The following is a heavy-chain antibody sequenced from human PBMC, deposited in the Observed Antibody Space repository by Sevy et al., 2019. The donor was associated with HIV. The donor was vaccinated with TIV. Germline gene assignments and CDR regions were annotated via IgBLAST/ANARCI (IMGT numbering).Heavy chain of an antibody. J-gene: IGHJ4*01. CDR3: ARDVGGGYFDY. D-gene: IGHD3-16*01. CDR1: GFTFNNFW. V-gene: IGHV3-7*03. Sequence: GGSLRLSCVASGFTFNNFWMAWVRQASGKGLEWFANIKPDGSESNHVGSVKGRFTISRDNAKNSLYLQMNSLTAEDTAVYYCARDVGGGYFDYWGQGTLVTVSS. CDR2: IKPDGSES.